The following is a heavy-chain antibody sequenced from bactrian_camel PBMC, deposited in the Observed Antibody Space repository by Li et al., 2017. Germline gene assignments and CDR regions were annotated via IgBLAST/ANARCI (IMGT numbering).Heavy chain of an antibody. J-gene: IGHJ4*01. CDR3: AAARIGFPSLARYLYNY. CDR2: ITSLPSLFRAA. D-gene: IGHD5*01. Sequence: QVQLVESGGGLVQPGESLRLSCVASGITFSRHDMSWVRQAPGKEVEWVAGITSLPSLFRAASYADSVKGRFTISRDNAKDTLYLQMNDLKVEDTAMYYCAAARIGFPSLARYLYNYWGPGTQVTVS. V-gene: IGHV3S6*01. CDR1: GITFSRHD.